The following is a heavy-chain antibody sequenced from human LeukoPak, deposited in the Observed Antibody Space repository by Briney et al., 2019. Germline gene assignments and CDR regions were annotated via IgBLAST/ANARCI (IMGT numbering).Heavy chain of an antibody. V-gene: IGHV4-30-4*02. CDR3: TRGAGWLIDY. J-gene: IGHJ4*02. CDR1: GGSISSGDYY. CDR2: IYYSGST. D-gene: IGHD3-16*01. Sequence: SETLSLTCTVSGGSISSGDYYWSWVRQPPGKGLEWIGYIYYSGSTYYNPSLKSRVTISADTSKNHFSLKLNSVTTADTAVYYCTRGAGWLIDYWGQGILVTVSS.